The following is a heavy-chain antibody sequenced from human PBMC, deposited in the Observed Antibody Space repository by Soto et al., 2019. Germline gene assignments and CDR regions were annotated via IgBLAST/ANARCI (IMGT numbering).Heavy chain of an antibody. CDR1: GGSLSNYY. CDR3: ARDHPHSYGVYYFDY. D-gene: IGHD5-18*01. CDR2: IYSSGST. Sequence: SEKLSLTCTVSGGSLSNYYWSWLRQPPGKGLEWIGYIYSSGSTHYNPSLQSRVTISADTSKNQVSLKVRSVTAADTALYYCARDHPHSYGVYYFDYWGQGTPVTVSS. J-gene: IGHJ4*02. V-gene: IGHV4-59*01.